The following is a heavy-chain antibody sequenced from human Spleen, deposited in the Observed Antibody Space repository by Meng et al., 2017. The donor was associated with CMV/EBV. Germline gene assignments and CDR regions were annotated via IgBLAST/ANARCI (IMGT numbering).Heavy chain of an antibody. CDR3: VRGWALSY. D-gene: IGHD1-26*01. CDR1: GLNFSSYG. Sequence: GESLKISCEASGLNFSSYGMHWVRQAPGKGLEWVSYISSSGSTIYYADSVKGRFTISRDNAKNSLYLQMNSLRVEDTAVYYCVRGWALSYWGQGTLVTVSS. V-gene: IGHV3-48*04. CDR2: ISSSGSTI. J-gene: IGHJ4*02.